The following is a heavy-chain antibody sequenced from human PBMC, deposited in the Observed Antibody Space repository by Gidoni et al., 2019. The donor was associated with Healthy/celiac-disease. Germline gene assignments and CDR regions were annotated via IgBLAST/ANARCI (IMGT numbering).Heavy chain of an antibody. D-gene: IGHD6-13*01. CDR3: ARGSSSSGLVAFDI. CDR1: GLPFSDYS. Sequence: QVQLVAPGGGLVKSAGSLRLSCAAPGLPFSDYSMIWIRPAPGKGLGWVSYISSSGSTIYYADSVKGRFTISRDNAKNSLYLQMNSLGAEDTAVYYCARGSSSSGLVAFDIWGQGTMVTVSS. V-gene: IGHV3-11*01. J-gene: IGHJ3*02. CDR2: ISSSGSTI.